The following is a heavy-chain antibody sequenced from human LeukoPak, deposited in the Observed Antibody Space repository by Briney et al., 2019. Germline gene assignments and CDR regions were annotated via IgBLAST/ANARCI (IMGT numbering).Heavy chain of an antibody. CDR1: GGSISSYY. CDR3: AREGSSGPLDY. D-gene: IGHD6-19*01. Sequence: SETLSLTCTVSGGSISSYYWSWIWQPPGKGLEWIGYMYNSGSANYNPSLKSRVTISVDTSKNQFSLKLSSVTAADTAVYYCAREGSSGPLDYWGQGTLVTVSS. J-gene: IGHJ4*02. CDR2: MYNSGSA. V-gene: IGHV4-59*01.